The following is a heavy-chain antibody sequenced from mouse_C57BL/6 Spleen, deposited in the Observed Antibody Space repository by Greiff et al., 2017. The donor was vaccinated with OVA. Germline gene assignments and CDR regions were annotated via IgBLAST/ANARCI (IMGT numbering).Heavy chain of an antibody. CDR2: IYPGDGDT. J-gene: IGHJ3*01. CDR3: ARGGDYAAWFAY. V-gene: IGHV1-80*01. Sequence: LQESGAELVKPGASVKISCKASGYAFSSYWMNWVKQRPGKGLEWIGQIYPGDGDTNYNGKFKGKATLTADKSSSTAYMQLSSLTSEDSAVYFCARGGDYAAWFAYWGQGTLVTVSA. D-gene: IGHD2-4*01. CDR1: GYAFSSYW.